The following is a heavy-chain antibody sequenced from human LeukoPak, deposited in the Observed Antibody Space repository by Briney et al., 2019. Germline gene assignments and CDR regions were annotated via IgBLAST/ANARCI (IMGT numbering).Heavy chain of an antibody. CDR3: ARGVMTYYYMDV. J-gene: IGHJ6*03. D-gene: IGHD2-21*01. Sequence: ASVKVSRKASGYTFTSYDINWVRQATGQGLEWMGWMNPNSGNTGYAQKFQGRVTMTRNTSISTAYMELSSLRSEDTAVYYCARGVMTYYYMDVWGKGTTVTVSS. CDR2: MNPNSGNT. CDR1: GYTFTSYD. V-gene: IGHV1-8*01.